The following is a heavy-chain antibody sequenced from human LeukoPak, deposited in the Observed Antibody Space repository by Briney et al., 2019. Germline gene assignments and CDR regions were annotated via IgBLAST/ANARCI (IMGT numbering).Heavy chain of an antibody. J-gene: IGHJ4*02. CDR3: ARGAVAHFDY. Sequence: SQTLSLTCAISGDSVSSNSAAWNWSRQSPSRGLEWLGRTYYRYKWYTDYAVSVKSRITINSDTSKNQFSLQLNSVTPEDTAVYYCARGAVAHFDYWGQGTLVTVSS. CDR1: GDSVSSNSAA. V-gene: IGHV6-1*01. CDR2: TYYRYKWYT. D-gene: IGHD6-19*01.